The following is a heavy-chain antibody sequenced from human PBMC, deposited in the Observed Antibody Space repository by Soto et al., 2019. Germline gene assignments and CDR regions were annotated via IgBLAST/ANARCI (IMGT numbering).Heavy chain of an antibody. J-gene: IGHJ6*02. Sequence: GESLKISCKGSGYSFTSYWISWVRQMPGKGLEWMGRIDPSDSYTDYSPSFQGHVTISADKSISTAYLQWSSLKASDTAMYYCARLLSIAAAGTYYYYGMDVWGQGTTVTVSS. CDR2: IDPSDSYT. V-gene: IGHV5-10-1*01. CDR3: ARLLSIAAAGTYYYYGMDV. D-gene: IGHD6-13*01. CDR1: GYSFTSYW.